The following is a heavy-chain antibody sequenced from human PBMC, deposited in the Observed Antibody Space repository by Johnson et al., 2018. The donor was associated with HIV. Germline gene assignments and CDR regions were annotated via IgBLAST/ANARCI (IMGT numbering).Heavy chain of an antibody. CDR1: GYTFSTYA. V-gene: IGHV3-30*14. J-gene: IGHJ3*02. CDR3: ARDLVATSSSLAFDM. CDR2: ISYDRNNK. D-gene: IGHD6-6*01. Sequence: QMQLVESGGGVVQPGRSLRLSCAASGYTFSTYAMHWVRQAPGKGLEWVTVISYDRNNKYYADSVKGRFIVSRDNSKNTLYLQMNSLRPEDTAVYYCARDLVATSSSLAFDMWGQGTMVTVSS.